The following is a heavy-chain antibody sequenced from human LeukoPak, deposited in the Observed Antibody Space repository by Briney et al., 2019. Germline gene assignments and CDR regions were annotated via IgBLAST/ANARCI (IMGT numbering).Heavy chain of an antibody. CDR2: IILIFGIA. V-gene: IGHV1-69*04. CDR1: VGTLSSYA. D-gene: IGHD3-22*01. Sequence: SVKVSCKASVGTLSSYAISSVRQAGGQRLEGMGRIILIFGIAKYAQKFQGRVTITADKSTSTAYMELSSLRSEDTAVYYCARGRFRTDSSDAFDIWGQGTMVTVPS. CDR3: ARGRFRTDSSDAFDI. J-gene: IGHJ3*02.